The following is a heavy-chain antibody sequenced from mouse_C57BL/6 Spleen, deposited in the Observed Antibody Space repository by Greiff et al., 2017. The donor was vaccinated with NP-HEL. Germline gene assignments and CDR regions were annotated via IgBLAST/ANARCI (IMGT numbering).Heavy chain of an antibody. J-gene: IGHJ3*01. Sequence: DVMLVESGEGLVKPGGSLKLSCAASGFTFSSYAMSWVRQTPEKRLEWVAYISSGGDYIYYADTVKGRFTISRDNARNTLYLQISSLKSEDTAMYYCTRDGGLRPLAYWGQGTLVTVSA. D-gene: IGHD3-2*02. CDR3: TRDGGLRPLAY. CDR2: ISSGGDYI. CDR1: GFTFSSYA. V-gene: IGHV5-9-1*02.